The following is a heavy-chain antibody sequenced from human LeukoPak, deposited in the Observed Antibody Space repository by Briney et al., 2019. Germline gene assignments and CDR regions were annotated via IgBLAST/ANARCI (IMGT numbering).Heavy chain of an antibody. CDR1: GYTFTNYG. Sequence: GESLKISCKASGYTFTNYGISWVRQAPGLGLEWVGWISVYNGNRNYAQKLQGRVTTTTDTSTSTAYMELRSLRSDDTAVYYCARSHYYDILTGYVTYGMDVWGQGTTVTVSS. J-gene: IGHJ6*02. V-gene: IGHV1-18*01. CDR2: ISVYNGNR. D-gene: IGHD3-9*01. CDR3: ARSHYYDILTGYVTYGMDV.